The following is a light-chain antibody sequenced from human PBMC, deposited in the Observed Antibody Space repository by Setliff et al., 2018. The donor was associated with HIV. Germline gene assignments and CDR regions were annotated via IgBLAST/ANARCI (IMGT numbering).Light chain of an antibody. CDR1: NIGSKS. V-gene: IGLV3-21*04. Sequence: YELTQPPSVSVAPGKTARITCGGNNIGSKSVHWYQQKPGQAPVLVIYYDSDRPSGIPERFSGSNSGNTATLTISRVEAGDETDYYCQVWDSSSDHPYVFGTGTKVTV. CDR3: QVWDSSSDHPYV. CDR2: YDS. J-gene: IGLJ1*01.